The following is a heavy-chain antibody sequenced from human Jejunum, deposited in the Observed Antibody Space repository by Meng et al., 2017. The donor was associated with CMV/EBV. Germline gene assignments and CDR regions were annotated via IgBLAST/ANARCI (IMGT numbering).Heavy chain of an antibody. J-gene: IGHJ5*01. D-gene: IGHD6-19*01. V-gene: IGHV4-4*07. Sequence: QVQLQESGPGLVKPSDALSLTCIVSGDSISYYHWSWIRQPAGKGLEWIGRIYSSGSTNYNPSLKSRVTMSVDTSKNQFSLKVSSVTAADTAVYYCARGQAVAATGNSFDSWGQGALVTVSS. CDR1: GDSISYYH. CDR2: IYSSGST. CDR3: ARGQAVAATGNSFDS.